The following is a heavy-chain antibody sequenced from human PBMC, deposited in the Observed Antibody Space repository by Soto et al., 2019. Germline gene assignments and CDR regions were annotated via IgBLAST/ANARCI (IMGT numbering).Heavy chain of an antibody. D-gene: IGHD1-26*01. V-gene: IGHV1-24*01. CDR3: AADRKIVGTIGAFDF. J-gene: IGHJ4*02. CDR1: ENTLTELT. Sequence: ASVKVSCKVPENTLTELTIDWLRQAPGKGLEWMGRSAPEEGEPIYPQKFQGRVSMTEDPSTDTAYMELTSLRFEDTAVYFCAADRKIVGTIGAFDFWGQGTLVIVSS. CDR2: SAPEEGEP.